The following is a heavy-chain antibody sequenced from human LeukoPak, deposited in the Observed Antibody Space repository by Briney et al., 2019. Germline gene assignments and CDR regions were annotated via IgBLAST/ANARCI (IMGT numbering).Heavy chain of an antibody. Sequence: GGSLRLSCAASGFTFSSYAMYWVRQAPGKGLEWVAVISYDGSNKYYADSVKGRFTISRDNSKNTLYLQMNSLRAEDTAVYYCASAPGYSSGWSSLAPSDYWGQGTLVTVSS. CDR3: ASAPGYSSGWSSLAPSDY. CDR2: ISYDGSNK. CDR1: GFTFSSYA. J-gene: IGHJ4*02. V-gene: IGHV3-30*04. D-gene: IGHD6-19*01.